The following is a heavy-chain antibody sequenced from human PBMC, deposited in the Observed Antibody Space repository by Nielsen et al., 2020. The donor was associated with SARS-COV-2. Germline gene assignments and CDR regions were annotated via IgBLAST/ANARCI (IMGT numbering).Heavy chain of an antibody. CDR3: AREPPQFTMVRGVITRGFDY. D-gene: IGHD3-10*01. J-gene: IGHJ4*02. Sequence: GESLKISCAASGFTFSSYGMHWVRQAPGKGLEWVAVIWYDGSNKYYADSVKGRFTISRDNSKNTLYLQMNSLRAEDTAVYYCAREPPQFTMVRGVITRGFDYWGQGTLVTVSS. CDR2: IWYDGSNK. CDR1: GFTFSSYG. V-gene: IGHV3-33*01.